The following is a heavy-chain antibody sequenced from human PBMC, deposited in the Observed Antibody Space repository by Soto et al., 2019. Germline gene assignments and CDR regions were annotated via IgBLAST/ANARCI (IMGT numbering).Heavy chain of an antibody. CDR1: GFTFSNYS. CDR3: VTGPYYSHSSVYRLLN. CDR2: IWYDGTNK. Sequence: SLRLSCSASGFTFSNYSMHWVRRAPGKGLEWVAVIWYDGTNKYHADSVKGRFTISRDNSKNTLYLQMNSLRAEDTGLYFCVTGPYYSHSSVYRLLNCGRGALVTVYS. V-gene: IGHV3-33*01. J-gene: IGHJ4*02. D-gene: IGHD3-22*01.